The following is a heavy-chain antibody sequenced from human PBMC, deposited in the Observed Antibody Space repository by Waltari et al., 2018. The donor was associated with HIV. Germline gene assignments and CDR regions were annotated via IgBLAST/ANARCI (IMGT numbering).Heavy chain of an antibody. V-gene: IGHV1-3*01. Sequence: ASVKVSCRASGINFNADAVHWVRQAPGQGLEWLGSINVGTIFSRYSQMFQGRLTFTRDTSETTIFMELRSLKSEDTAVYFCAGGSAWLVNVLEIWGQGTLVTVSS. CDR2: INVGTIFS. D-gene: IGHD5-12*01. CDR1: GINFNADA. J-gene: IGHJ4*02. CDR3: AGGSAWLVNVLEI.